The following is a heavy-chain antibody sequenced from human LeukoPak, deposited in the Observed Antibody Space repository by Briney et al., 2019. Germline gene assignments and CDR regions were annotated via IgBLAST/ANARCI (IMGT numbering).Heavy chain of an antibody. CDR2: FYARGNT. D-gene: IGHD3-10*01. J-gene: IGHJ5*02. CDR1: GGSISNYY. CDR3: ARGGYYGLGNDFRFDP. V-gene: IGHV4-4*07. Sequence: PSETLSLTCNVSGGSISNYYWNWIRQPAGKGLEWIGRFYARGNTNYNPSLKSRVTISVDTSKNQFSLKLSSVTAADTAVYYCARGGYYGLGNDFRFDPWGQGTLVTVSS.